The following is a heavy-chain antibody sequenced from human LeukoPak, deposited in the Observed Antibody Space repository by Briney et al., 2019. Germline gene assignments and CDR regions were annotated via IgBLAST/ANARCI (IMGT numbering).Heavy chain of an antibody. CDR2: IKQDGSEK. V-gene: IGHV3-7*04. CDR3: ARGYYDILTGYYS. CDR1: GFTFSSYW. D-gene: IGHD3-9*01. J-gene: IGHJ4*02. Sequence: PGGSLRLSCAAFGFTFSSYWMSWVRQAPGKGLEWVANIKQDGSEKYYVDSVKGRFTISRDNAKNSLYLQMNSLRAEDTAVYYCARGYYDILTGYYSWGQGTLVTVSS.